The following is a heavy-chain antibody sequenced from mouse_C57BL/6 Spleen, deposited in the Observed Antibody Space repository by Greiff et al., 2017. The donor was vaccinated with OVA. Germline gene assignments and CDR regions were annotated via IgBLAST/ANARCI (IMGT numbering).Heavy chain of an antibody. D-gene: IGHD2-1*01. CDR3: TKRVYYGTWFAY. CDR2: IRNKANNHAT. Sequence: LQQSGGGLVQPGGSMKLSCAASGFTFSDAWMDWVRQSPEKGLEWVAEIRNKANNHATYYAESVKGRFTISRDDSKSSVYLQMNSLRAEDTGIYYCTKRVYYGTWFAYWGQGTLVTVSA. CDR1: GFTFSDAW. J-gene: IGHJ3*01. V-gene: IGHV6-6*01.